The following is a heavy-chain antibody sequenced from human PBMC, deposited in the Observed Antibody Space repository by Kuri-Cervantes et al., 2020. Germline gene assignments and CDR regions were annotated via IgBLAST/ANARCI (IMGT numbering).Heavy chain of an antibody. CDR2: INWNSGSI. Sequence: SLKISCAASGFSFDDYAMHWVRQPPGKGLEWVSGINWNSGSIGYADSVKGRFIISRDNAKSSLYLQMNSLRAEDTAVYYCAKVASEGYSYGDDAFDIWGQGTMVTVSS. D-gene: IGHD5-18*01. V-gene: IGHV3-9*01. CDR3: AKVASEGYSYGDDAFDI. CDR1: GFSFDDYA. J-gene: IGHJ3*02.